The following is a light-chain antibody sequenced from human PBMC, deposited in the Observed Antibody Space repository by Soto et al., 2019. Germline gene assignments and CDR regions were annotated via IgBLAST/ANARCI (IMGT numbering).Light chain of an antibody. CDR3: QQYKKWPTT. Sequence: VMLQSHESLSVSPWERATLSCRASESATTILAGYQQKPGQAPRLLIYGASNRATGVPARFSGSRSGTEFTLTISSLQAADFAVYYCQQYKKWPTTFGQGTKV. J-gene: IGKJ1*01. V-gene: IGKV3-15*01. CDR2: GAS. CDR1: ESATTI.